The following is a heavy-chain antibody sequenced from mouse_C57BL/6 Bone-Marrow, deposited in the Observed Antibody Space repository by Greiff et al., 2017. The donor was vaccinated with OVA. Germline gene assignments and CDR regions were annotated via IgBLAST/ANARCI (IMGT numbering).Heavy chain of an antibody. CDR1: GYTFTSYW. CDR2: IYPGNSDT. Sequence: VQLQQSGTVLARPGASVKMSCKTSGYTFTSYWMHWVKQRPGQGLEWIGAIYPGNSDTSYNQKFKGKAKLTAVTSASTAYMELSSLTNEDSEVYYCTRSYYGSSSWFAYWGQGTLVTVSA. D-gene: IGHD1-1*01. J-gene: IGHJ3*01. CDR3: TRSYYGSSSWFAY. V-gene: IGHV1-5*01.